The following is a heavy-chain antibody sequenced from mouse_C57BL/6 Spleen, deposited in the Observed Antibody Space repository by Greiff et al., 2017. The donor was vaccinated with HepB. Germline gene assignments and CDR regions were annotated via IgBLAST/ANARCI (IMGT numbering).Heavy chain of an antibody. CDR3: AIFWGNYFHYYAMGH. CDR1: GYTFTDYN. CDR2: INPNNGGT. Sequence: EVQLQQSGPELVKPGASVKMSCKASGYTFTDYNMHWVKQSHGKSLEWIGYINPNNGGTSYNQKLKGKATLTVNKSSSTSYMELLSLTSEDSAFYFCAIFWGNYFHYYAMGHSCQVTSVTVSS. J-gene: IGHJ4*01. V-gene: IGHV1-22*01. D-gene: IGHD2-1*01.